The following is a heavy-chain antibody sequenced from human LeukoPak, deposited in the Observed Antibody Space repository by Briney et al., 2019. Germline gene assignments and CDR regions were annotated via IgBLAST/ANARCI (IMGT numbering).Heavy chain of an antibody. V-gene: IGHV4-4*09. D-gene: IGHD3-3*01. CDR1: GGSISSYY. CDR2: IYTSGST. J-gene: IGHJ6*03. Sequence: SETLSLTCTVSGGSISSYYWTWIRQSPGKGLEWIGYIYTSGSTNYNPSLKSRVTISVDTSKNQFSLKLSSVTAADTAVYYCARASYYDPPRAYYYYMDVWGKGTAVTVSS. CDR3: ARASYYDPPRAYYYYMDV.